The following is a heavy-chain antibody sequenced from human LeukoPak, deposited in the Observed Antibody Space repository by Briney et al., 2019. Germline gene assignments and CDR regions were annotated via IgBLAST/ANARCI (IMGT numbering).Heavy chain of an antibody. Sequence: GGSLRLSCAASGFTFDDYAMHWVRQAPGKGLEWVSLINWDGGSTYYADSVKGRFTISRDNSKNSLYLQMNSLRAEDMALYYCAKDWGPAWNDVDDAFDIWGQGTMVTVSS. CDR1: GFTFDDYA. D-gene: IGHD1-1*01. V-gene: IGHV3-43D*03. CDR3: AKDWGPAWNDVDDAFDI. J-gene: IGHJ3*02. CDR2: INWDGGST.